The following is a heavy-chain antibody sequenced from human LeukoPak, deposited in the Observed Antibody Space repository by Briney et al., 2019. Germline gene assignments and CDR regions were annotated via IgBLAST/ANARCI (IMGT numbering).Heavy chain of an antibody. CDR2: IYYSGST. D-gene: IGHD5-12*01. CDR3: AKHSRSGYSAYENAFDI. V-gene: IGHV4-39*01. J-gene: IGHJ3*02. Sequence: PSETLSLTCTVSGGSISSSSYYWDWIRQPPGKGLEWIVSIYYSGSTYNNPSLKSPFTKSVHTTKNEYSLKLNSVTAADTAVYYCAKHSRSGYSAYENAFDIWGQGTMVTVSS. CDR1: GGSISSSSYY.